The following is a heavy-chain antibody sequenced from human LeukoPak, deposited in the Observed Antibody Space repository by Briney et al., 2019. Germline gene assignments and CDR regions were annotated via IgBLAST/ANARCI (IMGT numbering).Heavy chain of an antibody. Sequence: GGSLRLSCAASGFTFSSYSMNWVRQAPGKGLEWVSSISSSSSYIYYADSVKGRFTISRDNAKNSLYLQMNSLRAEDTAVYYCARDGLDYYDRPTYYFDHWSQGTLVTVSS. CDR3: ARDGLDYYDRPTYYFDH. CDR1: GFTFSSYS. CDR2: ISSSSSYI. V-gene: IGHV3-21*01. J-gene: IGHJ4*02. D-gene: IGHD3-22*01.